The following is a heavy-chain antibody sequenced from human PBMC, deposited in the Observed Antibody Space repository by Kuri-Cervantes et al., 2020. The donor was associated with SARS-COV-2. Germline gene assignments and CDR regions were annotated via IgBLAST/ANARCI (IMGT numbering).Heavy chain of an antibody. Sequence: LSLTCAASGFTFSSYSMNWVRQAPGKGLEWVSSISSSSYIYYADSVKGRFTISRDNAKNSLYLQMNSLRAEDTAVYYCAKDLSRSYYFDYWGQGTLVTVSS. CDR2: ISSSSYI. D-gene: IGHD1-26*01. J-gene: IGHJ4*02. V-gene: IGHV3-21*04. CDR1: GFTFSSYS. CDR3: AKDLSRSYYFDY.